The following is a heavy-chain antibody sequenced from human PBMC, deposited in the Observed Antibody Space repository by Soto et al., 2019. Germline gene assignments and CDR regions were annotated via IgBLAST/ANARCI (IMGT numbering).Heavy chain of an antibody. CDR3: ARVGGINWFDP. Sequence: QVQLQESGPGLVKPSQTLSLTCTVSGGSISSGGYYWSWIRQHPGKGLEWIGYIYYSGSTYYNPSLKSRVTISVGTSKKQFALKLSSVTAADTAVYYCARVGGINWFDPWGQGTLVTVSS. CDR2: IYYSGST. J-gene: IGHJ5*02. CDR1: GGSISSGGYY. D-gene: IGHD1-20*01. V-gene: IGHV4-31*03.